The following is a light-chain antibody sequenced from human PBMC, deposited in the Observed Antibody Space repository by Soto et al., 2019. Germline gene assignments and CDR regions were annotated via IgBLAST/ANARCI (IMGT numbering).Light chain of an antibody. CDR3: QQYNSYPWT. V-gene: IGKV3-15*01. Sequence: DIVMTQSPATLPVSPGERATLSCRASQSVSSNLAWYQQKPGQAPRFLIYGASTRATGIPARFSGSGSGTEFTLTISSLQSEDFATYYCQQYNSYPWTFGQGTKVEIK. J-gene: IGKJ1*01. CDR2: GAS. CDR1: QSVSSN.